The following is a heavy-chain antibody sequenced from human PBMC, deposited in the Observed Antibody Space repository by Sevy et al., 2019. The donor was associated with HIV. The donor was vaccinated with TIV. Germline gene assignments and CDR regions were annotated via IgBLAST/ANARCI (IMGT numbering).Heavy chain of an antibody. CDR3: ARGRLIVATTKGPDAFDI. Sequence: GGSLRLSCAASGFTFSSYGMRWVRQAPGKGLEWVAVIWYDGSNKYFADSVKGRFTISRDNSKITLSLQMNSLRAEDKGVYYCARGRLIVATTKGPDAFDIWGQGTMVTVSS. D-gene: IGHD5-12*01. CDR1: GFTFSSYG. CDR2: IWYDGSNK. J-gene: IGHJ3*02. V-gene: IGHV3-33*01.